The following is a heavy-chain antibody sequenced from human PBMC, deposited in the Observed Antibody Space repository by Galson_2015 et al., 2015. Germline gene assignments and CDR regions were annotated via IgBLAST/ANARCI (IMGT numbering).Heavy chain of an antibody. D-gene: IGHD6-19*01. CDR3: AREIGSSGWKYYFDY. CDR1: GFTFSSFE. V-gene: IGHV3-48*03. J-gene: IGHJ4*02. CDR2: ISSSGTNI. Sequence: LRLSCAASGFTFSSFEMNWVRQAPGKGLEWVSHISSSGTNIYYADSVKGRFTISRDNAKNSLYLQMNSLRAEDTAVYYCAREIGSSGWKYYFDYWGQGTLVTVSS.